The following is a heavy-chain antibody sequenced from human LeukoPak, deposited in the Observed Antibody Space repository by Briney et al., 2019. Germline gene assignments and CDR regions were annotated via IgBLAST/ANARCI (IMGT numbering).Heavy chain of an antibody. CDR1: GFTFSSYW. D-gene: IGHD2-2*01. J-gene: IGHJ4*02. CDR3: ARTQNIVVVPAAIPDY. V-gene: IGHV3-7*01. Sequence: TGGSLRLSCAASGFTFSSYWISRVRQAPGKGLEWVANIKQDGSEKYYVDSVKGRFTISRDNAKNSLYLQMNSLRAEDTAVYYCARTQNIVVVPAAIPDYWGQGTLVTVSS. CDR2: IKQDGSEK.